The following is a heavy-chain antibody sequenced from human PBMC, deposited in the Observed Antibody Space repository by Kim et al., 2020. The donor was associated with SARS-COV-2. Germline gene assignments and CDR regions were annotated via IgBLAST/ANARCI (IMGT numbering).Heavy chain of an antibody. D-gene: IGHD6-13*01. V-gene: IGHV1-8*01. CDR2: MNPNSGNT. CDR3: ARAGRRIAAAGTRRWFDP. CDR1: GYTFTSYD. J-gene: IGHJ5*02. Sequence: ASVKVSCKASGYTFTSYDINWVRQATGQGLEWMGWMNPNSGNTGYAQKFQGRVTMTRNTSISTAYMELSSLRSEDTAVYYCARAGRRIAAAGTRRWFDPWGQGTLVTVSS.